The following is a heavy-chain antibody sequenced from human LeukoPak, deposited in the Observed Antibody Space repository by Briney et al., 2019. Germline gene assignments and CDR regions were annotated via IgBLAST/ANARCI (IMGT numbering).Heavy chain of an antibody. Sequence: ASVKVSCKASGYTFNSYSINWVRQAPGQGLHWMGSINAYNGNTNYAQKVQGRVTMTTDTSTSTAYMELRSLRSDDTALYYCARDGFRGPSDYWGQGTLVTVSS. CDR2: INAYNGNT. D-gene: IGHD3-16*01. CDR3: ARDGFRGPSDY. V-gene: IGHV1-18*01. CDR1: GYTFNSYS. J-gene: IGHJ4*02.